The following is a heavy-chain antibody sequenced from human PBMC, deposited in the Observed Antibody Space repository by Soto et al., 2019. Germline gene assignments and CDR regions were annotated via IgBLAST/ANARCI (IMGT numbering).Heavy chain of an antibody. CDR2: INHSGST. J-gene: IGHJ5*02. Sequence: SLTCAVYGGSFSGYYWSWIRQPPGKGLEWIGEINHSGSTNYNPSLKSRVTISVDTSKNQFSLKLSSVTAADTAVYYCARGGGYCSGGSCYGPRGWFDPWGQGTLVTVSS. CDR1: GGSFSGYY. CDR3: ARGGGYCSGGSCYGPRGWFDP. D-gene: IGHD2-15*01. V-gene: IGHV4-34*01.